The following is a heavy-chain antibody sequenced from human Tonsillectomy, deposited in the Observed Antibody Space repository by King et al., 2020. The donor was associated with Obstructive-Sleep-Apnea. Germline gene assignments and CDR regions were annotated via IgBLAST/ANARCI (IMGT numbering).Heavy chain of an antibody. CDR1: GFTVSSNY. J-gene: IGHJ3*02. Sequence: VQLVESGGGLVQPGGSLRLSCAASGFTVSSNYMSWVRQAPGKGLEWGSVIYSGGSTYYADSVKGRFTISRDNSKNALYLQMNSLRAEDTAIYYCARDSHYYDSSGYLGDAFDIWGQGTMVTVSS. CDR3: ARDSHYYDSSGYLGDAFDI. CDR2: IYSGGST. V-gene: IGHV3-66*01. D-gene: IGHD3-22*01.